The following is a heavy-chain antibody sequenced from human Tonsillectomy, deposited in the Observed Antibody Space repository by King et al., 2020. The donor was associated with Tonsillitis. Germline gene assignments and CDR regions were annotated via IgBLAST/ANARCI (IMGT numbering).Heavy chain of an antibody. CDR3: ASEGGYNYANH. V-gene: IGHV3-11*05. J-gene: IGHJ5*02. D-gene: IGHD5-18*01. CDR2: IRHTTDYT. CDR1: GFTFSDYY. Sequence: QLVQSGGGLVKPGGSLRLSCAASGFTFSDYYMSWIRQAPGKGLEWVSYIRHTTDYTNYADSVKGRFTISRDNAKNSLHLQMNSLRADDTAVYYCASEGGYNYANHWGQGTLVTVSS.